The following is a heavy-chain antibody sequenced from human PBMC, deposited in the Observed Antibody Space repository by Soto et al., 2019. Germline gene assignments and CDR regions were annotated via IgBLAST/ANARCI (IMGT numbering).Heavy chain of an antibody. J-gene: IGHJ6*02. CDR1: GFSLTSPGMC. D-gene: IGHD1-20*01. CDR3: ARSIRGPRRFNGMDV. V-gene: IGHV2-70*13. Sequence: SGPTLVNPTETLTVTCIFSGFSLTSPGMCVSWIRQSPGKALEWLALIERDDDDKYYSTSLKTRLTISKDTRKNQVVLTMANMDPADTATYYCARSIRGPRRFNGMDVWGQGTTVTVSS. CDR2: IERDDDDK.